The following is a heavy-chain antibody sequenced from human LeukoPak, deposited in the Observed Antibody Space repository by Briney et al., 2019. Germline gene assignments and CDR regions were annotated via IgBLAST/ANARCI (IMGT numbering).Heavy chain of an antibody. CDR2: ISYDGSNK. V-gene: IGHV3-30*18. J-gene: IGHJ4*02. Sequence: PGGSLRLSCAASGFTFSSYGMHWVRQAPGKGLEWVAVISYDGSNKYYADSVKGRFTISRDNSKNTLYLQMNSLRAEDTAVYYCAKGGRSTTVTTDWGQGTLVTVSS. D-gene: IGHD4-17*01. CDR3: AKGGRSTTVTTD. CDR1: GFTFSSYG.